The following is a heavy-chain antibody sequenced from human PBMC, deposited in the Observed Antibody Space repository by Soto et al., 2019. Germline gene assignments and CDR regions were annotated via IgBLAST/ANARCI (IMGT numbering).Heavy chain of an antibody. J-gene: IGHJ4*02. CDR3: ARHYGSGSYPLDY. CDR1: GGSISGYY. CDR2: IYSSGSS. Sequence: SETLSLTCTVSGGSISGYYWGWIRQPPGRGLEYIGYIYSSGSSNYNPSLKSRVTMSVDTSKNQFSLKLNSVTDADTAVYYCARHYGSGSYPLDYWGRGTLVTVS. V-gene: IGHV4-59*08. D-gene: IGHD3-10*01.